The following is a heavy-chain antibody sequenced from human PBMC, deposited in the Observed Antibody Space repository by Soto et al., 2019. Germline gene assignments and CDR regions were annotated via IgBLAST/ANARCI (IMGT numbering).Heavy chain of an antibody. J-gene: IGHJ6*03. CDR2: ISSSSSYI. Sequence: PGGSLRLSCAASGFTFSSYSMNWVRQAPGKGLEWVSSISSSSSYIYYADSVKGRFTISRDNAKNSLYLQMNRLRAEDTAVYYCARGGKPRRYYYYYYMDVWGKGTTVTVSS. CDR3: ARGGKPRRYYYYYYMDV. CDR1: GFTFSSYS. V-gene: IGHV3-21*01.